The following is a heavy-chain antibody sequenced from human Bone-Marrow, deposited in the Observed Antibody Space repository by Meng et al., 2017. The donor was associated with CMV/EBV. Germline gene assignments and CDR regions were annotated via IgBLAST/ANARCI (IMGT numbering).Heavy chain of an antibody. V-gene: IGHV3-74*01. CDR2: INGDASRP. CDR1: GFTFTDYW. CDR3: ARELVEDRRRQSDAFDI. Sequence: ETLSLTCVASGFTFTDYWIHWVRQPPGKGLVWVSRINGDASRPSYADSVRGRFTIFRDNAKNTVYLQMNSLSAEDTAVYYCARELVEDRRRQSDAFDIWGQGKRVTV. D-gene: IGHD5-24*01. J-gene: IGHJ3*02.